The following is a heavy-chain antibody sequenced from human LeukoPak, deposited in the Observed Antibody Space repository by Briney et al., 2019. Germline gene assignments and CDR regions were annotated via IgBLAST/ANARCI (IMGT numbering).Heavy chain of an antibody. Sequence: SVKVLCKASGGTFSSYAISWVRQSPGQGLEWMGGIVLILGIPNYAQQSQRRVTITPDKSPSTAYLELSSLRSEDTAVYYCVSEITMVRGVIIDDYWGQGTLVTVSS. CDR3: VSEITMVRGVIIDDY. J-gene: IGHJ4*02. V-gene: IGHV1-69*04. D-gene: IGHD3-10*01. CDR2: IVLILGIP. CDR1: GGTFSSYA.